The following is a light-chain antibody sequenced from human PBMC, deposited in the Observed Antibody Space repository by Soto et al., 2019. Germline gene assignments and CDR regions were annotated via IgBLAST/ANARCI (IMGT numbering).Light chain of an antibody. Sequence: DVVMTQSPLSLPVTLGQAASISCRSSQGLVYGDGHTYMHWFQQRPGQSPRRLIYKVSNRDSGVPDRFSGSASGTNLTLKISSVEAEDVGVYYCMQGTHWPSTFGGGTKVEIK. J-gene: IGKJ4*01. CDR2: KVS. CDR3: MQGTHWPST. CDR1: QGLVYGDGHTY. V-gene: IGKV2-30*01.